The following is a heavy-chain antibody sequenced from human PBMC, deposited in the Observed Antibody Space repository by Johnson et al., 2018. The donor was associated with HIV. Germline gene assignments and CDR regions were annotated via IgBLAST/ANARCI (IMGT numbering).Heavy chain of an antibody. CDR1: GFTFSSYG. V-gene: IGHV3-30*03. Sequence: QVQLVESGGGVVQPGRSLRLSCAASGFTFSSYGMHWVRQAPCKGLEWVAVISYAGSTKYYADSVTGRFTISRDNSKNTLYLQMTSLRAEDTAGYYCACHAGYSSSGPNYGAFDIWGQGTMVTVSS. D-gene: IGHD6-6*01. J-gene: IGHJ3*02. CDR3: ACHAGYSSSGPNYGAFDI. CDR2: ISYAGSTK.